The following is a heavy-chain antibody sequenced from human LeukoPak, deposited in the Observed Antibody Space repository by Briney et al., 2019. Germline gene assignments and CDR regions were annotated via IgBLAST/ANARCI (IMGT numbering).Heavy chain of an antibody. CDR2: IDPGDSNT. J-gene: IGHJ5*02. CDR3: ARRVDWFDP. V-gene: IGHV5-51*01. Sequence: GESLKISCKGSGYSFTSYWIAWVRQMPGTGLEWMGIIDPGDSNTRYSPSFQGQVTISAVKSISTAYLQWSSLKASDTAMYYCARRVDWFDPWGQGTLVTVSS. CDR1: GYSFTSYW.